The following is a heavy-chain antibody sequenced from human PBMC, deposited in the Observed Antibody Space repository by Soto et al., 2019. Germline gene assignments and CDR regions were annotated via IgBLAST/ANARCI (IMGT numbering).Heavy chain of an antibody. D-gene: IGHD2-21*01. CDR1: GVTVRSYG. CDR3: VRDMQLWRLHS. V-gene: IGHV3-74*01. Sequence: GGCLRLCCAASGVTVRSYGMDGVRQAPGKGLGWVADMKNDGSEERDVDCVKGGVTISRDNAKNTLFLHMNSLRAEDTPVYYCVRDMQLWRLHSWGPGTLVTVSS. J-gene: IGHJ4*02. CDR2: MKNDGSEE.